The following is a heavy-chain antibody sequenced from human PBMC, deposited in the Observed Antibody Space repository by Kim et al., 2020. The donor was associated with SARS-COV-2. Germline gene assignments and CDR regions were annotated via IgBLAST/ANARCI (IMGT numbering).Heavy chain of an antibody. CDR2: INHSGST. CDR1: GGSFSGYY. CDR3: AREGGGIGYCSSTSCAFDY. Sequence: SETLSLTCAVYGGSFSGYYWSWIRQPPGKGLEWIGEINHSGSTNYNPSLKSRVTISVDTSKNQFSLKLSSVTAADTAVYYCAREGGGIGYCSSTSCAFDYWGQGTLVTVSS. D-gene: IGHD2-2*01. V-gene: IGHV4-34*01. J-gene: IGHJ4*02.